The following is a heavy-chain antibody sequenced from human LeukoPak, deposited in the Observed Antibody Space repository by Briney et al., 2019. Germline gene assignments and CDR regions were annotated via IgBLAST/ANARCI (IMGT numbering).Heavy chain of an antibody. Sequence: GGSLRLSCTASGFTFGDYAVSWVRQAPGKGLEWVGFIRSKAYGGTAEYATSVKGRFTISRDDSKSIAYLQMNSLKTEDTAMYYCTRDYGDYKAHYWGQGTLVTVSS. V-gene: IGHV3-49*04. CDR3: TRDYGDYKAHY. CDR1: GFTFGDYA. CDR2: IRSKAYGGTA. J-gene: IGHJ4*02. D-gene: IGHD4-17*01.